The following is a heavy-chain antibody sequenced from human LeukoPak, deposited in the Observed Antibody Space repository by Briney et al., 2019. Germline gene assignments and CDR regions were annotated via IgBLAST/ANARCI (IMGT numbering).Heavy chain of an antibody. CDR2: IKSDGSN. Sequence: GGSLRLSCSASGFTFSSYWMHWVRQAPGKGLVWVSRIKSDGSNYYADSVKGRFTISRDNAKNTLYLEMNSLRAEDTAMYYCARGAYGYYYMDVWGKGTTVTVSS. CDR1: GFTFSSYW. J-gene: IGHJ6*03. D-gene: IGHD4-17*01. V-gene: IGHV3-74*01. CDR3: ARGAYGYYYMDV.